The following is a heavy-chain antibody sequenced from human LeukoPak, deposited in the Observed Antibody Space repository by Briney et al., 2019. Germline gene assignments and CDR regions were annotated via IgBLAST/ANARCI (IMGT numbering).Heavy chain of an antibody. D-gene: IGHD6-19*01. CDR1: AASMKTYY. Sequence: SEILSLTCTVSAASMKTYYWTWIRQSPGKGLEWLGYIYYSGSANYNPSLRNRVTISVDTSKSQFSLKLSSVTAADTAVYYCARLSSGWPLDYWGQGTLVTVSS. V-gene: IGHV4-59*12. J-gene: IGHJ4*02. CDR2: IYYSGSA. CDR3: ARLSSGWPLDY.